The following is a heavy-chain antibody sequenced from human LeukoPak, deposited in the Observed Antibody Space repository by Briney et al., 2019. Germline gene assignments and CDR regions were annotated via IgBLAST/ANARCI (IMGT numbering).Heavy chain of an antibody. CDR1: GGSISSFY. Sequence: PSETLSLTCTVSGGSISSFYWSWIRQPPGKGLEWIGHIYYKGNTNYSPSLTSRVTISLDTSKNQFSLKLSSLTAADTAVYYCARSYSSGSYYSPFDPWGQGTLVTVSS. CDR3: ARSYSSGSYYSPFDP. J-gene: IGHJ5*02. D-gene: IGHD3-10*01. V-gene: IGHV4-59*01. CDR2: IYYKGNT.